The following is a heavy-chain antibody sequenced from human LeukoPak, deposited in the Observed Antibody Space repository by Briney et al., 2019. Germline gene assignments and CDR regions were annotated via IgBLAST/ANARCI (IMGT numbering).Heavy chain of an antibody. Sequence: SETLSLTCAVYGGSFSGYYWSWIRQPAGKGLEWNGEINHSGSTNYNPSLKSRVTISVDTSKNQFSLKLSSVTAADTAVYYCARPRVRYSGSYLGHFDYWGQGTLVTVSS. CDR1: GGSFSGYY. V-gene: IGHV4-34*01. J-gene: IGHJ4*02. CDR3: ARPRVRYSGSYLGHFDY. CDR2: INHSGST. D-gene: IGHD1-26*01.